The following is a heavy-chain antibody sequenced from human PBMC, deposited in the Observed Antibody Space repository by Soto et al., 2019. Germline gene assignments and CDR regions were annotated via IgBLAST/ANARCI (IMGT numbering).Heavy chain of an antibody. J-gene: IGHJ2*01. CDR2: VNPKRGDA. D-gene: IGHD3-9*01. CDR1: GYKFTDYY. V-gene: IGHV1-2*04. CDR3: ARAPGRSGRYWYFDL. Sequence: QVVLVQSGAEVKKPGDSVKVSCKSSGYKFTDYYIHCVRQAPGQGPEWMGWVNPKRGDAVYAQKFQGWVTMTRETATTTAYLEVNRLKPDDTAVYVCARAPGRSGRYWYFDLWGRGTLVTVSS.